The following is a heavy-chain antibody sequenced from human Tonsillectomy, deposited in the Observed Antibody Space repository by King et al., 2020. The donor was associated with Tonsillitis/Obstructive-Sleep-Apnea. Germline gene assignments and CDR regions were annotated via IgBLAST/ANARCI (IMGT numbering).Heavy chain of an antibody. D-gene: IGHD3/OR15-3a*01. CDR3: ARAPPRWDWISYYYYYDMDV. J-gene: IGHJ6*02. V-gene: IGHV1-2*02. CDR2: INPNSGGT. CDR1: GYTFTGYY. Sequence: VQLVESGAEVKKPGASVKVSCKASGYTFTGYYMHWVRQAPGQGLEWMGWINPNSGGTSYAQNFQGRVTMTRDTSITTAYMELSRLRVDNTAVYYCARAPPRWDWISYYYYYDMDVWGQGTTVTVSS.